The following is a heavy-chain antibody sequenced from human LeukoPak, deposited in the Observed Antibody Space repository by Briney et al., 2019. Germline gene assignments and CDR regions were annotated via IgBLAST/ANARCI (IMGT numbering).Heavy chain of an antibody. CDR3: GTRPLGAGDFDY. CDR2: IYYSGST. V-gene: IGHV4-59*01. CDR1: GGSISSYY. Sequence: PSETLSLTCTVSGGSISSYYWSWIRQPPGKGLEWIGYIYYSGSTNYNPSLKSRDTISVDTSKNQFSLKLSSVTAADTAVYYCGTRPLGAGDFDYWGQGTLVTVSS. D-gene: IGHD6-19*01. J-gene: IGHJ4*02.